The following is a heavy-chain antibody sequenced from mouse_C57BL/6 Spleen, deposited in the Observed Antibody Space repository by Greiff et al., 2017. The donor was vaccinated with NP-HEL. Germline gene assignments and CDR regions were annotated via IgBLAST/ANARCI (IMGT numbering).Heavy chain of an antibody. CDR2: INPGSGGT. Sequence: QVQLQQSGAELVRPGASVKLSCTASGFNIKDYYMHWVKQRPGQGLEWIGVINPGSGGTNYNEKFKGKATLTADKSSSTAYMQLSSLTSEDSAVYFCARWYDGYLSYAYWGQGTLVTVSA. J-gene: IGHJ3*01. CDR3: ARWYDGYLSYAY. D-gene: IGHD2-3*01. CDR1: GFNIKDYY. V-gene: IGHV1-54*01.